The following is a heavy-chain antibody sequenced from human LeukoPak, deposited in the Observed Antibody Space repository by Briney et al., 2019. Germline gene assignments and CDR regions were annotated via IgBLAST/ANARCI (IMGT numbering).Heavy chain of an antibody. J-gene: IGHJ4*02. V-gene: IGHV5-10-1*01. CDR2: IDPSDSFT. D-gene: IGHD2-15*01. Sequence: GESLKISCLGSGYSFTSYWISWVRQMPGKGLEWMGKIDPSDSFTKYSPSFQGHVTISVDKSINTAYLQCSGLKASDTAIYYCARPLVENGGGPACYRGAQYGYWGGEPWSPSPQ. CDR3: ARPLVENGGGPACYRGAQYGY. CDR1: GYSFTSYW.